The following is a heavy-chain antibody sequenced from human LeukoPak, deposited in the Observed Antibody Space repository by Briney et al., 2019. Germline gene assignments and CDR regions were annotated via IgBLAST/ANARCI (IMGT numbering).Heavy chain of an antibody. D-gene: IGHD6-13*01. CDR3: ARGRGSSWYRPNAPPDY. J-gene: IGHJ4*02. V-gene: IGHV4-4*07. Sequence: SETLSLTCTVSGGSISSYYWSWIRQPAGKGLEWIGRIYTSGSTNYNPSLKSRVTMSVDTSKNQSSLKLSSVTAADTAVYYCARGRGSSWYRPNAPPDYWGQGTLVTVSS. CDR1: GGSISSYY. CDR2: IYTSGST.